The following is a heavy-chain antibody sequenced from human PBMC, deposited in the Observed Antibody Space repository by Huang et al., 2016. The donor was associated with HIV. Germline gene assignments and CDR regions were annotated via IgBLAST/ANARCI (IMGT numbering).Heavy chain of an antibody. CDR3: AREFVIFGAPLWPAY. V-gene: IGHV1-3*01. Sequence: QVQLVQSGAEVKKPGASVKVSCKAYGYSFTTYALHWVRQAPGHRLEWMGWINPGNGNTNYSQKFQCRVTITRDTSASTVYMEVSSLTFEDTAVYYCAREFVIFGAPLWPAYWGQGTLISVSS. CDR1: GYSFTTYA. D-gene: IGHD2-21*01. J-gene: IGHJ4*02. CDR2: INPGNGNT.